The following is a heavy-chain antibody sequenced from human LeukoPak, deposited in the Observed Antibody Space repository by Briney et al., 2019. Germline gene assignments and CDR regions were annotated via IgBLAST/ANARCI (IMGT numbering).Heavy chain of an antibody. Sequence: SETLSLTCAVSGGSISSSNWWSWVCQPPGKGLEWIGEIYHSGSTNYNPSLKSRVTISVDKSKNQFSLKLSSVTAADTAAYYCARASTTVWAFDIWGQGTMVTVSS. V-gene: IGHV4-4*02. D-gene: IGHD4-17*01. CDR1: GGSISSSNW. J-gene: IGHJ3*02. CDR2: IYHSGST. CDR3: ARASTTVWAFDI.